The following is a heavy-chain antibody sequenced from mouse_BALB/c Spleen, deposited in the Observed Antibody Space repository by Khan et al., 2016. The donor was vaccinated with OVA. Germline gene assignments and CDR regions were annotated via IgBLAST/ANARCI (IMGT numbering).Heavy chain of an antibody. Sequence: QVQLKESGPGLVQPSQTLSITCTVSGFSLTNFGVHWVRQSPGKGLEWLGVIWSGGTTASPAAFKSRLRISKDNSKSQVFFKMNSLQAKDTSTTYSDRREYLRTLFAYWGQGTLYTVSA. CDR1: GFSLTNFG. V-gene: IGHV2-2*02. CDR2: IWSGGTT. CDR3: DRREYLRTLFAY. J-gene: IGHJ3*01.